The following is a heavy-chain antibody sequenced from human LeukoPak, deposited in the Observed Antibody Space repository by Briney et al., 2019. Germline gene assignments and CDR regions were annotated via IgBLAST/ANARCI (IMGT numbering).Heavy chain of an antibody. V-gene: IGHV3-48*03. CDR3: ARGITYYYDSSGYYYDY. CDR1: GFTFSSYE. D-gene: IGHD3-22*01. J-gene: IGHJ4*02. Sequence: GGSLRLSCAASGFTFSSYEMNWVRPAPGKGLEWVSYISSSGSTIYYADSVKGRFTISRDNAKNSLYLQMNSLRAEDTAVYYCARGITYYYDSSGYYYDYSGQGTLVTVSS. CDR2: ISSSGSTI.